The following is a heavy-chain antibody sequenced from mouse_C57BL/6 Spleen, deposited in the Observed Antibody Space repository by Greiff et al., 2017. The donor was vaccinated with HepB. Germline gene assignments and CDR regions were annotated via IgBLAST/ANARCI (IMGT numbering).Heavy chain of an antibody. J-gene: IGHJ1*03. Sequence: ESGPGLVKPSQSLSLTCSVTGYSITSGYYWNWIRQFPGNKLEWMGYISYDGSNNYNPSLKNRISITRDTSKNQFFLKLNSVTTEDTATYYCAKLVTAIRYFDVWGTGTTVTVSS. CDR3: AKLVTAIRYFDV. V-gene: IGHV3-6*01. CDR1: GYSITSGYY. CDR2: ISYDGSN. D-gene: IGHD2-2*01.